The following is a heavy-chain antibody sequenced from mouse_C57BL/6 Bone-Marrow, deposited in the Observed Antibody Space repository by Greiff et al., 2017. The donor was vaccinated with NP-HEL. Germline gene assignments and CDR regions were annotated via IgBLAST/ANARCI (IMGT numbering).Heavy chain of an antibody. V-gene: IGHV6-3*01. D-gene: IGHD2-5*01. CDR2: IRLKSDNYAT. J-gene: IGHJ2*01. Sequence: KVEESGGGLVQPGGSMKLSCVASGFTFSNYWMNWVRQSPEKGLEWVAQIRLKSDNYATHYAESVKGRFTISRDDSKSSVYLQMNNLRAEDTGIYYCTVDYSNYLSFDYWGQGTTLTVSS. CDR1: GFTFSNYW. CDR3: TVDYSNYLSFDY.